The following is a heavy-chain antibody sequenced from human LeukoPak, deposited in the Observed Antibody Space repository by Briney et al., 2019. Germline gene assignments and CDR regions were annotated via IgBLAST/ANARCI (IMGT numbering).Heavy chain of an antibody. CDR2: FDPENAEI. CDR3: ATRGSDFWSGFDF. J-gene: IGHJ4*02. CDR1: GNTLRELP. D-gene: IGHD3-3*01. Sequence: SVKVSCKLSGNTLRELPIQWVRQAGGKGLEWMAGFDPENAEIVYAQKFQGRVTMTEDTSTNTAYMELTSLTSDDTALYYCATRGSDFWSGFDFWGQGTQVTVSS. V-gene: IGHV1-24*01.